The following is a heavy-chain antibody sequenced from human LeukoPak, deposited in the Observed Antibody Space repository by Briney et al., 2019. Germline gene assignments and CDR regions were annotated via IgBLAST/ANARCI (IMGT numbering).Heavy chain of an antibody. J-gene: IGHJ4*02. D-gene: IGHD5-24*01. V-gene: IGHV3-48*03. CDR1: GFTFSSYD. CDR2: ISSSGSTI. CDR3: ARDSGFSGPQRGEY. Sequence: GGSLRLSCAASGFTFSSYDMNWVRQAPGKGLEWVSYISSSGSTIYYADSVKGRFTISRDNAKNSLYLQMNSLRAEDTAVYYCARDSGFSGPQRGEYWGQGTLVTVSS.